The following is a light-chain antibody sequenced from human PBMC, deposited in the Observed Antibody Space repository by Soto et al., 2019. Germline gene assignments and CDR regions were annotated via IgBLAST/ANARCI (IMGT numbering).Light chain of an antibody. J-gene: IGKJ5*01. CDR1: RSISRY. CDR2: GAS. CDR3: QQRYSTPLT. Sequence: EIVMTTSPDTLSVSQGEGATLSCRASRSISRYLAWYQNQPGHDPRILIYGASTRATGIPARFSGSGSGTEFNLTISRLQSEDFATYDCQQRYSTPLTFGQGTRVEIK. V-gene: IGKV3-15*01.